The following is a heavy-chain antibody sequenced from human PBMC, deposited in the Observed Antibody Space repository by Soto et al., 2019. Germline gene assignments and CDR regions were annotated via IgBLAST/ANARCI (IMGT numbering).Heavy chain of an antibody. CDR3: ARGRYGDY. CDR2: ISAHNGNT. CDR1: GYTFTRYG. V-gene: IGHV1-18*01. J-gene: IGHJ4*02. Sequence: GESLKISCTCSGYTFTRYGITWVRQAPGQGLEWMGWISAHNGNTNYAQKLQGRVTVTRDTSTSTAYMELRSLRSDDTAVYYCARGRYGDYWGQGALVTVSS. D-gene: IGHD1-1*01.